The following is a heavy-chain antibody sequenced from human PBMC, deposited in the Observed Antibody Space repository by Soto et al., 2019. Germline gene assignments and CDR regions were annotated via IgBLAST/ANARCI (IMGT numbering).Heavy chain of an antibody. J-gene: IGHJ6*02. Sequence: GGSLRLSCAASRFTFSSYNMNWVRQGPGKGLEWVSFISSKSSYKYYADSVKGRFTISRDNAKNSLYLQMNSLRAEDTAVYYCARVNVDTTVTEDYDSLTGRDYYYYGMDVWGQGTTVTVSS. CDR1: RFTFSSYN. CDR3: ARVNVDTTVTEDYDSLTGRDYYYYGMDV. D-gene: IGHD3-9*01. CDR2: ISSKSSYK. V-gene: IGHV3-21*01.